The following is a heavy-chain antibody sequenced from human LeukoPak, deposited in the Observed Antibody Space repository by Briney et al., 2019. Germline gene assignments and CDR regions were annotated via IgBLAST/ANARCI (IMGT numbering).Heavy chain of an antibody. J-gene: IGHJ4*02. CDR1: GGSISSYY. Sequence: SETLSLTCTVSGGSISSYYWSWIRQPPGKGLEWIGYIYYSGITNYNPSLKSRVTISVDTSKNQFSLKLSSVTAADTAVYYCAREGGQYYFDYWGQGTLVTASS. CDR2: IYYSGIT. D-gene: IGHD1-26*01. CDR3: AREGGQYYFDY. V-gene: IGHV4-59*01.